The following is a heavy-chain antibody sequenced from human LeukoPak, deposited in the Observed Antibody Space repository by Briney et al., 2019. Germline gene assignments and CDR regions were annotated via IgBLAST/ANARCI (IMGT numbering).Heavy chain of an antibody. D-gene: IGHD1-14*01. Sequence: SETLSLTCTVSGGSISSYYWSWIRQFPGKGLEWIGYIYYSGSTHYNPSLKSRVTISVDTSKNQFSLKLSSVTAADTAVYYCAREGVPKNRGPLNYWAQEPRAPVPS. J-gene: IGHJ4*02. CDR3: AREGVPKNRGPLNY. CDR1: GGSISSYY. V-gene: IGHV4-59*01. CDR2: IYYSGST.